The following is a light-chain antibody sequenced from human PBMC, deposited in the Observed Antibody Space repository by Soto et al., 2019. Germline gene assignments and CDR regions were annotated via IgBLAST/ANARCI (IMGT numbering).Light chain of an antibody. CDR1: QSISSY. CDR2: AAS. Sequence: DIQMTQSPFSLSASVGDRVTITCRASQSISSYLNWYQQKPGKAPNLLIYAASSLQGGVPSRFSGSASGTDFTLTISSLHPEDFATYYCQQSYSTPVTFGQGTKLEIK. CDR3: QQSYSTPVT. J-gene: IGKJ2*01. V-gene: IGKV1-39*01.